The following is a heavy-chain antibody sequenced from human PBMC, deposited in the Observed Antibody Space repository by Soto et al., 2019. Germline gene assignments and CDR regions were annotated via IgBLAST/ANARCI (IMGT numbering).Heavy chain of an antibody. Sequence: GESLKISCAASGFTFSSYWMSWVRQAPGKGLEWVANIKQDGSEKYYVDSVKGRFTISRDNAKNSLYLQMNSLRAEDTAVYYCARGRAAGTRFDYWGQGTLVTVSS. V-gene: IGHV3-7*01. J-gene: IGHJ4*02. CDR2: IKQDGSEK. D-gene: IGHD6-13*01. CDR1: GFTFSSYW. CDR3: ARGRAAGTRFDY.